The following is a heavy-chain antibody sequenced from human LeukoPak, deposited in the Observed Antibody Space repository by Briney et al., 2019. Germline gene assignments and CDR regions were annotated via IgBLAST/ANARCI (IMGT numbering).Heavy chain of an antibody. Sequence: SETRSLTCTVSGGSISSYYWSWIRQPPGKGLEWIGYIYYSGSTNYNPSLKSRVTISVDTSKNQFSLKLSSVTAADTAVYYCARVGTTWGGYYYYYGMDVWGQGTTVTVSS. J-gene: IGHJ6*02. CDR3: ARVGTTWGGYYYYYGMDV. V-gene: IGHV4-59*01. CDR2: IYYSGST. CDR1: GGSISSYY. D-gene: IGHD2-2*01.